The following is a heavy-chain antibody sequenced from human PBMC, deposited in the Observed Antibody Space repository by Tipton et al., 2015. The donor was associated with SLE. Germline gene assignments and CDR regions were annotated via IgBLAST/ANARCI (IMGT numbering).Heavy chain of an antibody. V-gene: IGHV4-59*01. J-gene: IGHJ4*02. CDR3: AREPTYSRDWYWGFDY. D-gene: IGHD6-19*01. Sequence: TLSLTCTVSGGSISPYYWSWIRQPPGKGLEWIGYIYYIGSTNYNPSLKSRVTISVDTSKNQFSLKLNSVTAADTAVYYCAREPTYSRDWYWGFDYWGQGTLVTVSS. CDR2: IYYIGST. CDR1: GGSISPYY.